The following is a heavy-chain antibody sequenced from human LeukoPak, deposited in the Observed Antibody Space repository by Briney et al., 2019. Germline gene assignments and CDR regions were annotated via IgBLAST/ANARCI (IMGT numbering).Heavy chain of an antibody. Sequence: GGSLRLSCAASGFTLSSYEMNWVRQAPGKGLEWVSCISSSSYIYYTDSVKGRFTISRDNAKNSLTLQMNSLRAEDTAVYYCARDLKYYDSSGFDYWGQGTLVTVSS. CDR3: ARDLKYYDSSGFDY. V-gene: IGHV3-21*05. D-gene: IGHD3-22*01. CDR2: ISSSSYI. J-gene: IGHJ4*02. CDR1: GFTLSSYE.